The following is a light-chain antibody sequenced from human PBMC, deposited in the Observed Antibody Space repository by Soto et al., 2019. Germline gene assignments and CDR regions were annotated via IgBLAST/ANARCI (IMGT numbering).Light chain of an antibody. CDR3: QQGFTTPLT. V-gene: IGKV3-15*01. CDR1: QSISSN. Sequence: ESVLTQSPGTLSLSPGERATLSCRTSQSISSNLAWYQQKPGQAPRLLIYDASTRATGIPARFSGSGSGTDFNLTINSLQPEDFATYFCQQGFTTPLTFGGGTKVDI. J-gene: IGKJ4*01. CDR2: DAS.